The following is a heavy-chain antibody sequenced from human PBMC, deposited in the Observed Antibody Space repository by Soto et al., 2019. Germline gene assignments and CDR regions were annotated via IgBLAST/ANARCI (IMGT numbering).Heavy chain of an antibody. V-gene: IGHV3-7*01. J-gene: IGHJ4*02. D-gene: IGHD3-10*01. CDR2: IKEDGSEK. Sequence: PGGSLRLSCVASKFTFSNYWMTWVRQAPGKGLEWAANIKEDGSEKYYVDSVKGRFTISRDNAKNSLYLQMNSLRAEDTAVYYCARVYFKYDYWGQGTLVTVSS. CDR3: ARVYFKYDY. CDR1: KFTFSNYW.